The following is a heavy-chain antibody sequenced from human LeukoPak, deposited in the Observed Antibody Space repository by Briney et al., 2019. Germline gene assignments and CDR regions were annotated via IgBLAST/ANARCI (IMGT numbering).Heavy chain of an antibody. CDR1: GFIFKDFS. V-gene: IGHV3-48*01. Sequence: PGGSLRLSCAASGFIFKDFSMNWVRQAPGRGLEWISYISSSGAKISYADSVKGRFTISRDKAKQSVYLQLDRLRVEDTAVYYCARDRSGSHASWYFDLWGRGTLVSVSS. J-gene: IGHJ2*01. D-gene: IGHD1-26*01. CDR3: ARDRSGSHASWYFDL. CDR2: ISSSGAKI.